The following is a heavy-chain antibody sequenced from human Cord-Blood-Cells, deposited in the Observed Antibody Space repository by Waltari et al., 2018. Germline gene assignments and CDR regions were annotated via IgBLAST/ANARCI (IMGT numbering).Heavy chain of an antibody. Sequence: QVQLVQSGAEVKKPEASVKVSCKASGYTFTSYAMHWVRQAPGQRLEGMGWINAGNGNTKYSQKFQGRVTITRDTSASTAYMELSSLRSEDTAVYYCARGPNPPEYDILTGYYYAEYFQHWGQGTLVTVSS. V-gene: IGHV1-3*01. J-gene: IGHJ1*01. CDR3: ARGPNPPEYDILTGYYYAEYFQH. D-gene: IGHD3-9*01. CDR2: INAGNGNT. CDR1: GYTFTSYA.